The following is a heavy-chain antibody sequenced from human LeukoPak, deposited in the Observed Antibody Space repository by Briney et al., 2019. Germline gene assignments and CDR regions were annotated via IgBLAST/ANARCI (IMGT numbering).Heavy chain of an antibody. J-gene: IGHJ6*02. Sequence: GESLKISCKGSGFSFTRHWIGWVRQMPGKGLEWMGIIYPGDSDTRYSPSFQGQVTISADKSISTAYLQWSSLKASDTAMYYCARLNLSTVTTDYYYYGMDVWGQGTTVTVSS. CDR1: GFSFTRHW. V-gene: IGHV5-51*01. D-gene: IGHD4-11*01. CDR2: IYPGDSDT. CDR3: ARLNLSTVTTDYYYYGMDV.